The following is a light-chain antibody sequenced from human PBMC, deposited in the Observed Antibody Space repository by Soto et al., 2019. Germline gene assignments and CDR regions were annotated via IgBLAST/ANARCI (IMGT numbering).Light chain of an antibody. Sequence: QSALTQPPSASGSPGQSVTISCTGTSSDVGGYNYVSWYQQHPGKAPKLMIYEVSKRPSGVPDRFSGSKSGNTASLTVSGLQAEDDADYYCSSYAGSNNFDVFGTGTKLTVL. CDR3: SSYAGSNNFDV. CDR1: SSDVGGYNY. J-gene: IGLJ1*01. CDR2: EVS. V-gene: IGLV2-8*01.